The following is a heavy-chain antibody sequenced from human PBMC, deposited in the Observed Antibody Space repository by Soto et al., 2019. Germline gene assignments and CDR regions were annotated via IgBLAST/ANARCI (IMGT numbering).Heavy chain of an antibody. CDR1: GFDFTYYA. D-gene: IGHD1-26*01. Sequence: QVQLVESGGGAVQPGESLRLSCVASGFDFTYYAMHWVRQAPGNGLESVAVMSSDGSKIHHTDSVKGRFTISRDNSKHTLYLQMNSLRKEDTAVYFCANDEGVGGTLGLFDYWGQGTLVSVSS. CDR2: MSSDGSKI. V-gene: IGHV3-30*18. J-gene: IGHJ4*02. CDR3: ANDEGVGGTLGLFDY.